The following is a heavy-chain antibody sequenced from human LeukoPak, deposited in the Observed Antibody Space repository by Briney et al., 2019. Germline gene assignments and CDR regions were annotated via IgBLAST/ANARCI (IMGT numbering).Heavy chain of an antibody. CDR3: ARDKKDSSGSGDY. D-gene: IGHD3-22*01. CDR2: INAGNGNT. V-gene: IGHV1-3*01. J-gene: IGHJ4*02. CDR1: GYTFTSYA. Sequence: ASVKVYCKASGYTFTSYAMYWVRQAPGQRLEWMGWINAGNGNTKYSQKFQGRVTITRDTSASTAYVELSSLRSEDTAVYYCARDKKDSSGSGDYWGQGTLVTVSS.